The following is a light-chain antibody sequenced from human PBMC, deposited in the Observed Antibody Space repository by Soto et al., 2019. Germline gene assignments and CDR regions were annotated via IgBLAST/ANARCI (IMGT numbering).Light chain of an antibody. J-gene: IGKJ4*01. CDR2: WAS. CDR3: QQYYGTPLT. CDR1: QSVLYSSNNKDY. V-gene: IGKV4-1*01. Sequence: DIVMTQSPDSLAVSLGERATINCKSSQSVLYSSNNKDYLAWYQQKPGQSPKLLIYWASTRESGVPDRFGGSGSGTDFTLTISSLQAEDVAVYYCQQYYGTPLTFGGGTKVEIK.